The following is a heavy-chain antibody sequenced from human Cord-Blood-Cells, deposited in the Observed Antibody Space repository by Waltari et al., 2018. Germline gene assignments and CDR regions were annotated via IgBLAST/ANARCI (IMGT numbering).Heavy chain of an antibody. CDR2: IVVGSGNT. V-gene: IGHV1-58*01. J-gene: IGHJ4*02. D-gene: IGHD6-13*01. Sequence: QMQLVQSGPEVKKPGTSVKVFCKASGFTFTSSVVQWARQARGQRLEWIGWIVVGSGNTNYAQKFQERVTITRDMSTSTAYMELSSLRSEDTAVYYCAATPIAAAGTGYWGQGTLVTVSS. CDR1: GFTFTSSV. CDR3: AATPIAAAGTGY.